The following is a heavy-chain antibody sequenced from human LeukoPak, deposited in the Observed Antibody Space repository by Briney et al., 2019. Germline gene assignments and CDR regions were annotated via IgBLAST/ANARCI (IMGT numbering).Heavy chain of an antibody. D-gene: IGHD3-22*01. Sequence: PGGSLRLSCAASGFTFSSYWMSWVRQAPRKGLEWGANIKQDGSEKYYVDSVKGRFTISRDNAKNSLYLQMNSLRAEDTAVYYCARDWDDSSGYPFDYWGQGTLVTVPS. CDR3: ARDWDDSSGYPFDY. V-gene: IGHV3-7*01. CDR2: IKQDGSEK. J-gene: IGHJ4*02. CDR1: GFTFSSYW.